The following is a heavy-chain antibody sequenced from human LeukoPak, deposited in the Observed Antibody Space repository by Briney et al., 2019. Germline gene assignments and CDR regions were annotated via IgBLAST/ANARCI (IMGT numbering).Heavy chain of an antibody. V-gene: IGHV3-53*01. Sequence: AGGSLRLSCAASGFTVSSNFMSWVRQAPGKGLECVSVIYSRGGTYYADSVQGRFTISRDASKNTLFLQMNSLRADDTAVYYCARGGYDFWSGYYPQAPFFDYWGQGTLVTVSS. D-gene: IGHD3-3*01. CDR1: GFTVSSNF. CDR3: ARGGYDFWSGYYPQAPFFDY. J-gene: IGHJ4*02. CDR2: IYSRGGT.